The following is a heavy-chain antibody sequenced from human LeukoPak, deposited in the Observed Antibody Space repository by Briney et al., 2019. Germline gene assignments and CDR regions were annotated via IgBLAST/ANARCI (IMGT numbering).Heavy chain of an antibody. J-gene: IGHJ4*02. CDR1: GFTFSSYG. CDR2: IYHSGRS. CDR3: ARQSGPYSSRWFDY. Sequence: GSLRLSCAASGFTFSSYGMHWVRQPPGKGLEWIGSIYHSGRSFYNPSLKSRVTISEDASKNQFSVKVTSVTAADTAVYYCARQSGPYSSRWFDYWGQGALVTVSS. V-gene: IGHV4-39*01. D-gene: IGHD6-13*01.